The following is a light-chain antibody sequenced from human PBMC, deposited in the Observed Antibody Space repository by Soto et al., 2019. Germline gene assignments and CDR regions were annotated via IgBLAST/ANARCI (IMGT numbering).Light chain of an antibody. Sequence: DIQMTQSPSSLSASVGDRVTITCRASHTISSYLNWYQQKPGKVPKLLIYAATNLQSGVPLRFSGLGAGTRFTLTIRSLQPEDFGTYYCQKTYSTPITFGQGTRLEIK. J-gene: IGKJ5*01. V-gene: IGKV1-39*01. CDR2: AAT. CDR3: QKTYSTPIT. CDR1: HTISSY.